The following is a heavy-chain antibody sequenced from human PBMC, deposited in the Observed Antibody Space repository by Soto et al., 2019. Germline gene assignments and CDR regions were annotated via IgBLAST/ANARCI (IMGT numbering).Heavy chain of an antibody. J-gene: IGHJ4*02. CDR3: ARGGGYDLADMAD. D-gene: IGHD5-12*01. CDR2: IIPILGIA. Sequence: QVQLVQSGAEVKKPGSSVKVSCKASGGTFSSYTISWVRQAPGQGLEWMGRIIPILGIANYAQKFQGRVTITADKSTSTAYMELSSLRSEDTAVSYCARGGGYDLADMADWGQGTLVTVSS. CDR1: GGTFSSYT. V-gene: IGHV1-69*02.